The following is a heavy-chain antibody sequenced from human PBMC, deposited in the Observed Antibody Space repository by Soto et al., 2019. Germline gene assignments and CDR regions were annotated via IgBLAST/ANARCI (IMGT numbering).Heavy chain of an antibody. CDR3: ARRYGWLYFDY. CDR2: IFYSGST. Sequence: PSETLFLTCTVSGDYISRSNYFWGLIRQPPGKGLEWIGTIFYSGSTYYNPSLKSRVTISVDTSKNQFSLKLTSVTAADTALYYCARRYGWLYFDYWGQGSLVTVSS. J-gene: IGHJ4*02. D-gene: IGHD3-10*01. V-gene: IGHV4-39*01. CDR1: GDYISRSNYF.